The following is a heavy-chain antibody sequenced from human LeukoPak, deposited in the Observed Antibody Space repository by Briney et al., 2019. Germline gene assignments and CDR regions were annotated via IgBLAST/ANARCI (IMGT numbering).Heavy chain of an antibody. D-gene: IGHD6-13*01. CDR2: ISSSSSYI. J-gene: IGHJ4*02. CDR3: ARDFAGIAAPGY. CDR1: GFTFSSYS. Sequence: KPGGSLRLSCAASGFTFSSYSMNWVRQAPGKGLEWVLSISSSSSYIYYADSVKGRFTISRDNAKNSLYLQMNSLRAEDTAVYYCARDFAGIAAPGYWGQGTLVTVSS. V-gene: IGHV3-21*01.